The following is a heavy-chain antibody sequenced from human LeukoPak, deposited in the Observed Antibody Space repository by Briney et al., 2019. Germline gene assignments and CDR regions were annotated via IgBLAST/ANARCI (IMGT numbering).Heavy chain of an antibody. D-gene: IGHD6-19*01. CDR3: AKVGSNGWYFDY. V-gene: IGHV3-23*01. CDR2: ISGSGGST. CDR1: GFTFRSYA. J-gene: IGHJ4*02. Sequence: GGSLRLSCAVSGFTFRSYAMSWFRQAPGKGLEWVSAISGSGGSTYNTDTVKGRLTIYRDNSKNTLYLKMNRLRAEDTAVYYCAKVGSNGWYFDYWGQGTLVTVSS.